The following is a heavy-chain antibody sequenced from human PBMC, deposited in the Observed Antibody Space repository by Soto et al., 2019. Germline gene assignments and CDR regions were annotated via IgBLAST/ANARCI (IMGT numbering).Heavy chain of an antibody. CDR3: ARDPNYDFGGWFDP. V-gene: IGHV1-3*01. D-gene: IGHD3-22*01. J-gene: IGHJ5*02. CDR2: INAGNGNT. CDR1: GYTFTSYA. Sequence: ASVKVSCKASGYTFTSYAMHWVRQAPGQRLEWMGWINAGNGNTKYSQKFQGRVTITRDTSASTAYMELSSLRSEDTAVYYCARDPNYDFGGWFDPWGQGTLVTVSS.